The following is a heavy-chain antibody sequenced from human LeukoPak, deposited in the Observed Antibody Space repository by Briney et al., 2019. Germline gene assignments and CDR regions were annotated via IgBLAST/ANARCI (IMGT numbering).Heavy chain of an antibody. CDR1: GGSFSGYF. D-gene: IGHD5-24*01. J-gene: IGHJ3*02. CDR3: ARLPNGWLQLGAFDI. CDR2: INHSGST. V-gene: IGHV4-34*01. Sequence: SETLSLTCAAYGGSFSGYFWSWIRQPPGKGLEWIGEINHSGSTNYNPSLKSRVTISVDTSKNQFSLNLSSVTAADTAVYYCARLPNGWLQLGAFDIWGRGTMVTVSS.